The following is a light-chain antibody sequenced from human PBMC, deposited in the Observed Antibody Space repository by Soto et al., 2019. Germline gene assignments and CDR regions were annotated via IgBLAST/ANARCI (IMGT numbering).Light chain of an antibody. CDR2: GNV. V-gene: IGLV1-40*01. CDR1: SSNIGARYD. CDR3: QSYDSSLSVYV. Sequence: QAVVTQPPSVSGAPGQRVTISCTGSSSNIGARYDVHWYQQLPGTAPKLLIYGNVNRPSGVPDRFSGSKSGTSASLAITGLQAEDEADYYCQSYDSSLSVYVFGTGTKLTVL. J-gene: IGLJ1*01.